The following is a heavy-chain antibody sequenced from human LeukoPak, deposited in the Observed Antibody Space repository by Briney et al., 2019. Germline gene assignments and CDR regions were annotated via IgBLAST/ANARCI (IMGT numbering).Heavy chain of an antibody. J-gene: IGHJ4*02. Sequence: GGSLRLSCAASGFTFDDYAMHWVRQAPGKGLEWVSGISWNSGSIGYADSVKGRFTISRDNAKNSLYLQMNSLRAGDTALYYCAKGLPDYWGQGTLVAVSS. CDR1: GFTFDDYA. V-gene: IGHV3-9*01. CDR3: AKGLPDY. CDR2: ISWNSGSI.